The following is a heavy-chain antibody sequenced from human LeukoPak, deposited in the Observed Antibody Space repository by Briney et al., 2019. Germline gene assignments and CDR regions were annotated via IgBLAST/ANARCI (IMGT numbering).Heavy chain of an antibody. Sequence: GGSLRLSCTTSEFTFGDYAMSWFRQAPGKGLEWVGFIRGNAYSATTEYAASVKGRFTISRDDSKSIAYLQMNSLKTEDTAVYYCSRDSWVRGRRTRFDYWRQGTLVTVS. D-gene: IGHD2-15*01. V-gene: IGHV3-49*03. CDR3: SRDSWVRGRRTRFDY. J-gene: IGHJ4*02. CDR1: EFTFGDYA. CDR2: IRGNAYSATT.